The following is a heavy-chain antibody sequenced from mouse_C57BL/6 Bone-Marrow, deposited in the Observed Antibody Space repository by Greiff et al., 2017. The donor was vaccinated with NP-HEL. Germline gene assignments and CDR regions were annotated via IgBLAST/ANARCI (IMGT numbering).Heavy chain of an antibody. CDR2: IHPSDSDT. CDR1: GYTFTSYW. V-gene: IGHV1-74*01. CDR3: ATHYDGYLYYAMDD. J-gene: IGHJ4*01. Sequence: QVQLQQPGAELVKPGASVKVSCKASGYTFTSYWMHWVKQRPGQGLEWIGRIHPSDSDTNYTQKFKGQATFTGDKSSSTAYLQLSSLTSEDSAVYYCATHYDGYLYYAMDDWGQGTSVTVSS. D-gene: IGHD2-3*01.